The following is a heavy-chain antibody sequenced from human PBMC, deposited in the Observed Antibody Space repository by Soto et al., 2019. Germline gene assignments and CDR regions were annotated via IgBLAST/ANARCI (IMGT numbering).Heavy chain of an antibody. Sequence: QLHVVQSGAVGTKPGASVTVSCSASGYPVTAYYMHWVRQAPGRGLEWMGGINPATGFTKYTQTCRGRAPVTRNTSTSTGFLELSGLASADADVFYRGRGGGVGVAGSAACDMWGQGTLVTVSS. J-gene: IGHJ3*02. D-gene: IGHD3-3*01. CDR2: INPATGFT. V-gene: IGHV1-2*02. CDR1: GYPVTAYY. CDR3: GRGGGVGVAGSAACDM.